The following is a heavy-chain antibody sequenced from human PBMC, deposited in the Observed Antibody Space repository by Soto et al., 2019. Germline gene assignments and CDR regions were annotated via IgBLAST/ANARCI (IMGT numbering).Heavy chain of an antibody. CDR1: GYSISSGYY. J-gene: IGHJ4*02. CDR3: ARNPGYSSGREENFDY. CDR2: IYHSGST. V-gene: IGHV4-38-2*01. Sequence: SETLSLTCAVSGYSISSGYYWGWIRQPPGKGLEWIGSIYHSGSTYYNPSLKIRVTISVDTSKNQFSLKLSSVTAADTAVYYCARNPGYSSGREENFDYWGQGTLVTVSS. D-gene: IGHD6-19*01.